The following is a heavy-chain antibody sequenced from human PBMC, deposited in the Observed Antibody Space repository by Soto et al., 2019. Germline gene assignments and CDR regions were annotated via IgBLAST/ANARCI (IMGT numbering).Heavy chain of an antibody. Sequence: QLQLQESGPGLVKPSETLSLTCTVSGGSISSSSYYWGWIRQPPGKGLEWIGSIYYSGSTYYNPSLQRRVTLSVDTSKNQFSLKLSSVTAADTAVYYCARHLRTSYYDILTGYQSFQHWGQGTLVTVSS. V-gene: IGHV4-39*01. J-gene: IGHJ1*01. CDR3: ARHLRTSYYDILTGYQSFQH. CDR2: IYYSGST. D-gene: IGHD3-9*01. CDR1: GGSISSSSYY.